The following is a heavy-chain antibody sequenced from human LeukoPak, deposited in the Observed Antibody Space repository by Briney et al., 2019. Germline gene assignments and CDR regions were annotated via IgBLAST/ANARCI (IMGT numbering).Heavy chain of an antibody. D-gene: IGHD5-18*01. Sequence: SETLSLTCTVSGYSISSGYYWGWIRQPPGKGLEWIGSIYHSGSTYYNPSLKSRVTISVDTSKNQFSLKLSSVTAADTAVYYCASLRERSYYTRGFDYWGQGTLVTVSS. V-gene: IGHV4-38-2*02. CDR3: ASLRERSYYTRGFDY. CDR1: GYSISSGYY. J-gene: IGHJ4*02. CDR2: IYHSGST.